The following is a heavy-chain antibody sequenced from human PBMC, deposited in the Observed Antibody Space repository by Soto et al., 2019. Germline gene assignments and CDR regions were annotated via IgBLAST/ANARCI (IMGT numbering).Heavy chain of an antibody. V-gene: IGHV3-49*03. CDR3: TRGGAHYYGSPYYFDY. D-gene: IGHD3-10*01. J-gene: IGHJ4*02. CDR1: GFTFGDCG. Sequence: GGSLRLSCTTSGFTFGDCGMSWFRQAPGKGLEWVGFIRSKVFGETTEYAASVKGRFTISRDDSKGIAYLHINSLKTEDTAMYYCTRGGAHYYGSPYYFDYWGQGTLVTVSS. CDR2: IRSKVFGETT.